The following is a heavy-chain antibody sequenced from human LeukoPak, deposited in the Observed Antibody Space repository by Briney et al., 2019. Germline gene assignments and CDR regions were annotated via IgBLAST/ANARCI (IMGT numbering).Heavy chain of an antibody. CDR3: VRGGFGHAMDV. CDR2: INNDGSGT. CDR1: GFPFSSYG. J-gene: IGHJ6*02. Sequence: GGSLRLPCVASGFPFSSYGMHWVRQAPGKGLVWVSVINNDGSGTNYADSVKGRSTISRDNAKNTLYLQMTSLGAEDTAVYYCVRGGFGHAMDVWGQGTTVTVSS. D-gene: IGHD3-10*01. V-gene: IGHV3-74*01.